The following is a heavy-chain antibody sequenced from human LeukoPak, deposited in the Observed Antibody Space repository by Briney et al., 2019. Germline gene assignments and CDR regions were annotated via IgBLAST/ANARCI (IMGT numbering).Heavy chain of an antibody. D-gene: IGHD4-23*01. CDR2: ISSSGSTI. CDR1: GFTFSDYY. V-gene: IGHV3-11*01. J-gene: IGHJ4*02. CDR3: SRVMTTVVTPVDY. Sequence: GGSLRLSCAASGFTFSDYYMSWIRQAPGKGLEWVSYISSSGSTIYYADSVKGRFTISRDNAKSSLYLQMNSLRAEDTAVYYCSRVMTTVVTPVDYWGQGTLVTVSS.